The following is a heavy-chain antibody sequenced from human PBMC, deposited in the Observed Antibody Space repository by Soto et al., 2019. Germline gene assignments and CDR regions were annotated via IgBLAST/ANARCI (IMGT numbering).Heavy chain of an antibody. CDR2: IYYSGYT. CDR3: ARGDHFDSSGPFDP. V-gene: IGHV4-59*01. Sequence: PSETLSLTCTVSGGSMSTYYWYWLRQPPGQGLECIGYIYYSGYTNYSPSLKSRVTISIDTSKNHFSLKLSSVTAADTAVYYCARGDHFDSSGPFDPWGPVTLVTVSS. D-gene: IGHD3-22*01. CDR1: GGSMSTYY. J-gene: IGHJ5*02.